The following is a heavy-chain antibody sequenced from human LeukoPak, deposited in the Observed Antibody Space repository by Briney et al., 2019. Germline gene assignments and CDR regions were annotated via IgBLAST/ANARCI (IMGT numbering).Heavy chain of an antibody. Sequence: PGGSLRLSCAASGFTFSRYAMHWVRQAPGKGLEWVAVMSSDGSKKYYADSAKGRFTISRDNSKNTLYLQMNSLRAEDTAVYYCARGGAADYWGQGTLVTVSS. D-gene: IGHD1-26*01. V-gene: IGHV3-30-3*01. CDR2: MSSDGSKK. CDR1: GFTFSRYA. CDR3: ARGGAADY. J-gene: IGHJ4*02.